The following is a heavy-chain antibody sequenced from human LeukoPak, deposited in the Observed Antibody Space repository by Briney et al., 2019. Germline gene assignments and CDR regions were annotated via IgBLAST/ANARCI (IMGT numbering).Heavy chain of an antibody. D-gene: IGHD4-17*01. V-gene: IGHV4-30-4*08. Sequence: SQTLSLTCTVSGGSISSGDYYWSWIRQPPGKGLEWIGYIYYSGSTYYNPSLKSRVTISVDTSKNQFSLKLSSVTAADTAVYYCARDLPSTTVTTGPRVGYWGQGTLVTVSS. CDR2: IYYSGST. CDR1: GGSISSGDYY. J-gene: IGHJ4*02. CDR3: ARDLPSTTVTTGPRVGY.